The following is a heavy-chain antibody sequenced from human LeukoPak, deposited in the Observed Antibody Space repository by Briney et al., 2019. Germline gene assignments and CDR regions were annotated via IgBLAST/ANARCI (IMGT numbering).Heavy chain of an antibody. D-gene: IGHD2-15*01. V-gene: IGHV4-59*01. CDR2: IYYSGST. CDR3: ARDRRDCSGGSCYKYSFDP. CDR1: GGSISSYY. J-gene: IGHJ5*02. Sequence: PSETLSLTCTVSGGSISSYYWSWIRQPPGKGLEGIGYIYYSGSTNYNPSLKSRVTISVDTSKNQFSLKLSSVTAADTAVYYCARDRRDCSGGSCYKYSFDPWGQGTLVTVSS.